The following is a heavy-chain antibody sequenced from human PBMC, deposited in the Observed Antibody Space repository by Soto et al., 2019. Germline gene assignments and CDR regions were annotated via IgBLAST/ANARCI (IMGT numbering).Heavy chain of an antibody. CDR2: IAWNGSNK. D-gene: IGHD1-26*01. Sequence: GGSLRLSCAASGFTFSSYAMHWVRQAPGKGLEWVAVIAWNGSNKCYADSVKGRFTISRDNAKNSLYLQMNSLRAEDTAVYYCARDPYSGSSYSDYWGQGTLVTVSS. V-gene: IGHV3-30*04. J-gene: IGHJ4*02. CDR3: ARDPYSGSSYSDY. CDR1: GFTFSSYA.